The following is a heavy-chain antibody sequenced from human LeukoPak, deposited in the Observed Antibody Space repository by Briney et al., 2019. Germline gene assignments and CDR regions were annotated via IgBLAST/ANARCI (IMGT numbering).Heavy chain of an antibody. V-gene: IGHV1-18*01. CDR3: ARDRLGRGITIFGVVPDPFDY. J-gene: IGHJ4*02. Sequence: GAAVKVSCKASGYSFTSYGISWVRQAPGQGLEWMGWISAYNGNTNYAQKLQGRVTMTTDTSTSTAYMELRSLRSDDTAVYYCARDRLGRGITIFGVVPDPFDYWGQGTLVTVSS. D-gene: IGHD3-3*01. CDR2: ISAYNGNT. CDR1: GYSFTSYG.